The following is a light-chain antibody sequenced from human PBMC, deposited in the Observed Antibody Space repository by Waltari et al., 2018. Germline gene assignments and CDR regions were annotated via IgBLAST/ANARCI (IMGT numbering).Light chain of an antibody. CDR3: QQANRFPRT. J-gene: IGKJ5*01. CDR2: TAS. V-gene: IGKV1-12*01. CDR1: EGISNW. Sequence: DIQMTQSPSSVSASVGDRVTITCRVSEGISNWLAWYQQKPGKAPKLLIYTASTLQDGVPSRFSGSGSGTDFTLTISNLQPEDFATYFCQQANRFPRTFGQGTRLEIK.